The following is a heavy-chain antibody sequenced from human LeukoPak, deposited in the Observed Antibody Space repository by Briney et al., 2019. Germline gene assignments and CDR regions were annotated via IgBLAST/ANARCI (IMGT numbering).Heavy chain of an antibody. CDR2: IYYSGTT. D-gene: IGHD3-3*01. J-gene: IGHJ4*02. Sequence: SETLSLTCTVSGGSISSSNYYWGWIRQPPGKGLEWVGSIYYSGTTYYNPSLKSRVTISVDTSKSQFSLKLSSVTAADTAVYYCAKLFAVVTRFFDYWGQGALVTVSS. V-gene: IGHV4-39*01. CDR3: AKLFAVVTRFFDY. CDR1: GGSISSSNYY.